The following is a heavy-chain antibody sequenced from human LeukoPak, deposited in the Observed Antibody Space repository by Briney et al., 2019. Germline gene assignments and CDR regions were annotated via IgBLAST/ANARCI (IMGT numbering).Heavy chain of an antibody. CDR2: ISGSGGYT. Sequence: PGGSLRLSCTASGFTFNKYGLGWVRQAPGKGPEMVAYISGSGGYTKYADLVQGRFTISRDNSKNTMYLEMKTLSADDTALYYCAKDRDVARGDDTNPPFDSWGQGTLVSVSS. V-gene: IGHV3-23*01. CDR3: AKDRDVARGDDTNPPFDS. CDR1: GFTFNKYG. J-gene: IGHJ5*01. D-gene: IGHD5-12*01.